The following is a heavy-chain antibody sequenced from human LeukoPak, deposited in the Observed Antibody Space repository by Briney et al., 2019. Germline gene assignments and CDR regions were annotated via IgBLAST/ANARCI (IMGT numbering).Heavy chain of an antibody. J-gene: IGHJ4*02. CDR2: IYPGDSDT. Sequence: GESLKISCKGSGYSFASYWIGWVRLMPGKGLEWMGIIYPGDSDTRYSPSFQGQVTISADKSISTAYLQWSSLKASDTAMYYCARRGGSYSRGYYFDYWGQGTLVTVSS. D-gene: IGHD1-26*01. V-gene: IGHV5-51*01. CDR1: GYSFASYW. CDR3: ARRGGSYSRGYYFDY.